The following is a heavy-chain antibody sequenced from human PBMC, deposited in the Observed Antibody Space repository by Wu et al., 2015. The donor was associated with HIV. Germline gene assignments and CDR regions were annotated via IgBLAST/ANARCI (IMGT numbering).Heavy chain of an antibody. J-gene: IGHJ3*02. D-gene: IGHD3-10*02. CDR3: ARSTNRRGVRGVIGGGDAFDI. Sequence: QVQLVQSGAEVKKPGSSVKVSCKASGGTFSSYAISWVRQAPGQGLEWMGRIIPIFGTANYAQKFQGRVTITADESTSTAYMELSSLRSEDTAVYYCARSTNRRGVRGVIGGGDAFDIWGQGTMVTVSS. V-gene: IGHV1-69*13. CDR2: IIPIFGTA. CDR1: GGTFSSYA.